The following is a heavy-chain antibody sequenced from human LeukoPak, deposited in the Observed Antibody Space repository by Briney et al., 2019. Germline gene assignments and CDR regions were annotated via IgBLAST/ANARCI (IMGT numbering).Heavy chain of an antibody. J-gene: IGHJ4*02. V-gene: IGHV1-18*01. CDR1: LYTFTNYG. CDR2: ISAYNGNT. Sequence: ASVKVSSMDSLYTFTNYGITWLRQAPGQGLEWMGWISAYNGNTNYAQKFQDRVTMTTDTSTTTAYMELRSLRSDDTAMSYCDRVLGIQRWGTSDYWGQGTLVTVSS. CDR3: DRVLGIQRWGTSDY. D-gene: IGHD5-18*01.